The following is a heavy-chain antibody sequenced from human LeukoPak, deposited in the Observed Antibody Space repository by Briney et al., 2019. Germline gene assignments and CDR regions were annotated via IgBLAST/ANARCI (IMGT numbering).Heavy chain of an antibody. D-gene: IGHD3-22*01. CDR2: INHSGST. CDR3: ARLYYDSSGYIFDY. CDR1: GGSFSGYY. J-gene: IGHJ4*02. Sequence: PSETLSLTCAVYGGSFSGYYWSWIRQPPGKGLEWIGEINHSGSTNYNPSLKSRVTISVDTSKNQFSLKLSSVTAADTAVYCCARLYYDSSGYIFDYWGQGTLVTVSS. V-gene: IGHV4-34*01.